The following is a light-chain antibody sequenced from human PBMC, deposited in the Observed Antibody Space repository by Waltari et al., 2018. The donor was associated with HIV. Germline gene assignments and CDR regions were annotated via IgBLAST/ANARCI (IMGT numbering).Light chain of an antibody. Sequence: QSARTQPASGPGPPGQRITIPCLGITPVVRSFNLVPWSQHPPGKAPKPMIFEVDKRPSGVSNRFSGSKSGNPASLTISWLQAEDEADYYCCSYASSGTFVVFGGGTNLTVL. CDR3: CSYASSGTFVV. CDR2: EVD. J-gene: IGLJ2*01. CDR1: TPVVRSFNL. V-gene: IGLV2-23*02.